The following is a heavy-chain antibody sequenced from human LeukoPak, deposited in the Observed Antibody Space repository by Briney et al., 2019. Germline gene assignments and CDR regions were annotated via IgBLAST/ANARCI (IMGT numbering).Heavy chain of an antibody. CDR1: GFTFSSYS. CDR2: ISSSSSYI. J-gene: IGHJ3*02. D-gene: IGHD2-15*01. Sequence: PGGSLRLSCAASGFTFSSYSMNWVRQAPGKGLEWVSSISSSSSYIYYADSVKGRFTISRDNAKNSLYLQMNSLRAEDTAVYYCARGGIVVVVASIDDAFDIWGQGTMVTVSS. V-gene: IGHV3-21*01. CDR3: ARGGIVVVVASIDDAFDI.